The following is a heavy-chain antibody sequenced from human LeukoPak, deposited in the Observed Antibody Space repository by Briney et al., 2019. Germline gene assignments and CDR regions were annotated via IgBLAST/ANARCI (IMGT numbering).Heavy chain of an antibody. CDR2: ISSSGSTI. CDR1: GFTFSSYE. J-gene: IGHJ4*02. V-gene: IGHV3-48*03. Sequence: GGSLRLSCAASGFTFSSYEMNWVRQAPGKGLEWVSYISSSGSTIYYADSVKGRFTISRDNAKNSLYLQMNSLRAEDMALYYCAKDIAYYDSSGYDYWGQGTLVTVSS. CDR3: AKDIAYYDSSGYDY. D-gene: IGHD3-22*01.